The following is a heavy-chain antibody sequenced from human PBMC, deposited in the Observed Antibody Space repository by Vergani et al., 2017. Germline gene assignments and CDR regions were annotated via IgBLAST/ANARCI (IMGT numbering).Heavy chain of an antibody. CDR2: INPSGGST. D-gene: IGHD2-21*01. CDR3: ARDGGDCGGDCYPLYYFDY. J-gene: IGHJ4*02. V-gene: IGHV1-46*01. Sequence: QVQLVQSGAEVKKPGASVKVSCKASGYTFTSYSMHWVRQAPGQGLEWMGIINPSGGSTSSAQKFQGRVTMTRDTSTSTVYMELRSLRSEDTAVYYCARDGGDCGGDCYPLYYFDYWGQGTLVTVSS. CDR1: GYTFTSYS.